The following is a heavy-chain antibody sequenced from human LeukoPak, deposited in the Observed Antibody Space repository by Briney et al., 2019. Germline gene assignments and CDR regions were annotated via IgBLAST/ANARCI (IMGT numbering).Heavy chain of an antibody. CDR3: AKFRNVWDYYYMDV. CDR1: GFTFSSYA. Sequence: GGSLRLSCAASGFTFSSYAMSWVRQAPGKGLQWVSTISGSGSSTFYADSVKGRFTISRDNSKNTLYLQMNSLRAEDTAVYYCAKFRNVWDYYYMDVWGKGTTVTVSS. D-gene: IGHD3-16*01. V-gene: IGHV3-23*01. CDR2: ISGSGSST. J-gene: IGHJ6*03.